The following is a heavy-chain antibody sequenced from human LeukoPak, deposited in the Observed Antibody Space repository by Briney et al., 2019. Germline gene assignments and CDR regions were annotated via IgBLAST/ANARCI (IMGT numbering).Heavy chain of an antibody. CDR1: GYSFTSYW. CDR2: IYPGDSDT. V-gene: IGHV5-51*01. D-gene: IGHD6-19*01. Sequence: ESLKISCKGSGYSFTSYWIGWVRQMPGKGLEWMGIIYPGDSDTRYSPSFQGQVTISADKSISTAYLQWSSLKASDTAMYYCARRGTGIAVADYYFDYWGQGTLVTVSS. CDR3: ARRGTGIAVADYYFDY. J-gene: IGHJ4*02.